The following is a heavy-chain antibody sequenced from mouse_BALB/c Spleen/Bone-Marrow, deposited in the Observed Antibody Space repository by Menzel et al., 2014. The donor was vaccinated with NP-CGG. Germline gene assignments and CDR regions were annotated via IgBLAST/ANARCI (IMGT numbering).Heavy chain of an antibody. CDR3: ADYSEVRCYVFYY. J-gene: IGHJ3*01. V-gene: IGHV14-3*02. CDR1: GFNIKGTY. Sequence: VQLQQSGAELVKPGASVKLSCTASGFNIKGTYMHWEKQRTEQGLECIGMIDPANGNTKYDPKFQGQAAITADTSSNTTSLKLSNRLSEDTAVDICADYSEVRCYVFYYWGRGSLGPGAA. D-gene: IGHD1-2*01. CDR2: IDPANGNT.